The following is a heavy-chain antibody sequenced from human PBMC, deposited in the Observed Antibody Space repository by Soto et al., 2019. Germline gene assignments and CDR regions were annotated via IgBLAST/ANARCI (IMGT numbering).Heavy chain of an antibody. CDR3: AASYGSGYRAFDY. CDR2: INPIVSMS. V-gene: IGHV1-69*02. CDR1: GDTFSFYT. D-gene: IGHD3-10*01. J-gene: IGHJ4*02. Sequence: QVQLVQSGTEVKKPGSSVKVSCKASGDTFSFYTINWVRQAPGLGLEWVGRINPIVSMSNYAQKFQGRVSLTTDXXTSTAYMELRRLRSDDTDMYFCAASYGSGYRAFDYWGQGALVIVSS.